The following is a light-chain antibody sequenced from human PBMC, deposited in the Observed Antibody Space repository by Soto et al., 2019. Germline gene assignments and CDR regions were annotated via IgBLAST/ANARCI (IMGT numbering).Light chain of an antibody. Sequence: QSALTQPRSVSGSPGQSVTISCTGTSSDVGGYNYVSWYQQHPGKAPKLMIYDVSKRPSGVPDRFSGSKSGNTASLTIYGLQAEDEADYYCCSYAGSYTYVFGTGTKLT. J-gene: IGLJ1*01. V-gene: IGLV2-11*01. CDR2: DVS. CDR1: SSDVGGYNY. CDR3: CSYAGSYTYV.